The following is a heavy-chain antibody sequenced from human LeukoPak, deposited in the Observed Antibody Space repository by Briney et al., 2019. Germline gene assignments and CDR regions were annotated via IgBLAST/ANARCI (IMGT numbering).Heavy chain of an antibody. D-gene: IGHD3-10*01. CDR3: ARKLLSGGPSRGWFDP. CDR1: GYNFANYW. CDR2: IYPGDSHT. Sequence: GESLKISCKASGYNFANYWIGWARQMPGKGLEWMGSIYPGDSHTIYTPSFEGRVTISADRSTVYLQWSSLEASDSGIYFCARKLLSGGPSRGWFDPWGQGTLVAVSS. V-gene: IGHV5-51*01. J-gene: IGHJ5*02.